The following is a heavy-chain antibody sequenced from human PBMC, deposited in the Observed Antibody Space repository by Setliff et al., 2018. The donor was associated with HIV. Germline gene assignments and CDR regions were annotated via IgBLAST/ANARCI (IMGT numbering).Heavy chain of an antibody. CDR2: IYYSGST. CDR3: AREVDVVTTSDAFDI. D-gene: IGHD2-21*02. Sequence: PSETLSLTCTVSGGSISSGDYYWSWIRQPPGKGLEWIGYIYYSGSTYYNPSLKSRVTISLDTSMNQFSLKLTSVTAADTAVYYCAREVDVVTTSDAFDIWGQGTMVTVSS. V-gene: IGHV4-30-4*08. CDR1: GGSISSGDYY. J-gene: IGHJ3*02.